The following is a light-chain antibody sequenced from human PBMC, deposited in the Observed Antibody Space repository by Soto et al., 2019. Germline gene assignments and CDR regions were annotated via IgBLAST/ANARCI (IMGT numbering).Light chain of an antibody. CDR1: QSVSSSY. CDR3: QQYGTAPYT. J-gene: IGKJ2*01. V-gene: IGKV3-20*01. Sequence: EIVLTQSPGTLSLSPGERATLSCRASQSVSSSYLAWYQQKAGQAPRLLINGGSSRATGIPDRFSATGSGTDFTLTISRLEPEDFAVFYCQQYGTAPYTFGQGTTLEIK. CDR2: GGS.